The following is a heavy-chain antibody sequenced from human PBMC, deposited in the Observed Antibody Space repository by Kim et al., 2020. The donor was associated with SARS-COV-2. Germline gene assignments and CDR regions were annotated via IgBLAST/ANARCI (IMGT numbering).Heavy chain of an antibody. D-gene: IGHD3-3*01. V-gene: IGHV4-59*01. J-gene: IGHJ5*02. Sequence: SETLSLTCTVSGGSISSYYWSWIRQPPGKGLEWIGYIYYSGSTNYNPSLKSRVTMSVDTSKNQFSLKLSSVTAADTAVYYCARVLYDFWRQGGWFDPWGQATLVTVSS. CDR1: GGSISSYY. CDR3: ARVLYDFWRQGGWFDP. CDR2: IYYSGST.